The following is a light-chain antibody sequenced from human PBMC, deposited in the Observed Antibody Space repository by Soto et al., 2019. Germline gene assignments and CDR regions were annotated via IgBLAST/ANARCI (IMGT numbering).Light chain of an antibody. Sequence: EIVLTQSPGTLSLSRGERATLSCRASQSVRSNSLAWFQQKPGQAPRLLIYGASSRATGIPDRFTGSGSGADFTLTITRLEPEDFAVYFCQQYAGSPRTFGQGTEVGIK. V-gene: IGKV3-20*01. J-gene: IGKJ1*01. CDR3: QQYAGSPRT. CDR2: GAS. CDR1: QSVRSNS.